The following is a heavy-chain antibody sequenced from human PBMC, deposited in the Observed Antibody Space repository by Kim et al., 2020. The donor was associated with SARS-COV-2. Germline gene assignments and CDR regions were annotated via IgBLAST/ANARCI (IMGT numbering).Heavy chain of an antibody. CDR3: ARVRGITGTLGNWYFDL. V-gene: IGHV1-69*06. CDR2: IIPIFGTA. J-gene: IGHJ2*01. Sequence: SVKVSCKASGGTFSSYAISWVRQAPGQGLEWMGGIIPIFGTANYAQKFQGRVTITADKSTSTAYMELSSLRSEDTAVYYCARVRGITGTLGNWYFDLWGRGTRVTVPS. CDR1: GGTFSSYA. D-gene: IGHD1-20*01.